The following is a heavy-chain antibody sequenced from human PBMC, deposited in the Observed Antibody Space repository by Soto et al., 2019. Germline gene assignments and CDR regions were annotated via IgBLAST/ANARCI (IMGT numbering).Heavy chain of an antibody. V-gene: IGHV1-8*01. CDR2: MNPNSGNT. CDR1: GYTFTSYD. CDR3: ARGAVAAAGRAFHY. D-gene: IGHD6-13*01. Sequence: QVQLVQSGAEVKKPGASVKVSCKASGYTFTSYDSNWVRQATGQGLEWMGWMNPNSGNTGYAQKFQGRVTMTRNTSISTAYMELSSLRSEDTAVYYCARGAVAAAGRAFHYWGQGTLVTVSS. J-gene: IGHJ4*02.